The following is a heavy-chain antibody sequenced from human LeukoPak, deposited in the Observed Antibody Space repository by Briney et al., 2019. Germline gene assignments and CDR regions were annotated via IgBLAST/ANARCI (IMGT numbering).Heavy chain of an antibody. CDR2: IYYSGRT. Sequence: SETLSLTCTVSGGSVRSSSYYWGGIRQPPGKGLEWIVSIYYSGRTYYNPSLKSRGTISVATSKNQVSLRLSSVTAADTAVYYCASGHYDSSGYYYPFDYWGQGTLVTVSS. J-gene: IGHJ4*02. CDR3: ASGHYDSSGYYYPFDY. V-gene: IGHV4-39*01. CDR1: GGSVRSSSYY. D-gene: IGHD3-22*01.